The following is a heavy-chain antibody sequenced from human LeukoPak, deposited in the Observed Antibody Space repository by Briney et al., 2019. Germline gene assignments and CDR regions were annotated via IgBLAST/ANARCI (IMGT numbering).Heavy chain of an antibody. Sequence: PGGPLRLSCAASGFTFSSYAMSWVRQAPGKGLEWVSAISGSGGSTYYADSVKGRFTISRDNSKNTLYLQMNSLRAEDTAVYYCARVYDSSGYRLDYWGQGTLVTVSS. CDR3: ARVYDSSGYRLDY. CDR1: GFTFSSYA. V-gene: IGHV3-23*01. D-gene: IGHD3-22*01. CDR2: ISGSGGST. J-gene: IGHJ4*02.